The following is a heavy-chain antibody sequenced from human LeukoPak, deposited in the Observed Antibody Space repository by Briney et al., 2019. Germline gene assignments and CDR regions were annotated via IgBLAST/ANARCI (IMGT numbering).Heavy chain of an antibody. J-gene: IGHJ3*02. Sequence: PGGSLRLSCAASGFTFSTYGMHWVRQAPGKGLEWVAFIRYDGSNKYYADSVKGRFTISRDNSKNTLYLQMSSLRAEDTAVYYCANRPTVAVAGMGKAFDIWGQGTMVTVSS. V-gene: IGHV3-30*02. CDR3: ANRPTVAVAGMGKAFDI. CDR2: IRYDGSNK. CDR1: GFTFSTYG. D-gene: IGHD6-19*01.